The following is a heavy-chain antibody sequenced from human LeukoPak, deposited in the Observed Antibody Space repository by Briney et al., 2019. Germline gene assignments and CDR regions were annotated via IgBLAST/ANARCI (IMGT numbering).Heavy chain of an antibody. CDR2: IYYGGST. Sequence: SETLSLTCSVSDDSIGSYYWTWIRQSPGKGLEWIGHIYYGGSTNYSPSLKSRVSISVDTSNNQFSLQLRSVSAADTAIYYCARGRARDGSYPWFDSWGQGTLVTVSS. D-gene: IGHD3-16*02. CDR1: DDSIGSYY. CDR3: ARGRARDGSYPWFDS. V-gene: IGHV4-59*01. J-gene: IGHJ5*01.